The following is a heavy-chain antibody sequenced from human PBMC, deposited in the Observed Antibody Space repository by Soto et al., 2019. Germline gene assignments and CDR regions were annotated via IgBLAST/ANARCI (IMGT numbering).Heavy chain of an antibody. D-gene: IGHD2-15*01. CDR3: ARARPPDIVVVVPRPGYYGMDV. J-gene: IGHJ6*02. V-gene: IGHV4-59*01. CDR2: IYYSGST. Sequence: SETLSLTCTVSGGSISSYYWSWIRQPPGKGLEWIGYIYYSGSTNYNPSLKSRVTISVDTSKNQFSLKLSSVTAADTAVYYCARARPPDIVVVVPRPGYYGMDVWGQGTRVTVSS. CDR1: GGSISSYY.